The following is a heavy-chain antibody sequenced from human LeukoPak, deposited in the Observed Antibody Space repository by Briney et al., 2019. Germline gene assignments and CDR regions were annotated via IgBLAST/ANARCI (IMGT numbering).Heavy chain of an antibody. Sequence: ASVKVSCKASGGTFGSHTISWIRQAPGQGLEWMGGIIPIFDTANYAQKFQGRVTITADKSASTAYMELSSLRSEDTAVYYCARSPRSNYYYMDVWGEGTTVTASS. J-gene: IGHJ6*03. CDR3: ARSPRSNYYYMDV. CDR2: IIPIFDTA. CDR1: GGTFGSHT. V-gene: IGHV1-69*06.